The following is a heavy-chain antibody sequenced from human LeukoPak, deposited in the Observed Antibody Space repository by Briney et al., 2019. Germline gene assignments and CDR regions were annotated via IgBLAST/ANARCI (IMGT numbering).Heavy chain of an antibody. Sequence: ASVKVSCKPSGGTFSRYGINWVPQAPGQGLKWVGGIIPILGVVEYAQKFQGRTSITADESTRTAYMDLNSLKFDDTAVYYCAREGGNQGAFDYWGQGTLVTVSS. J-gene: IGHJ4*02. D-gene: IGHD1-26*01. V-gene: IGHV1-69*10. CDR2: IIPILGVV. CDR3: AREGGNQGAFDY. CDR1: GGTFSRYG.